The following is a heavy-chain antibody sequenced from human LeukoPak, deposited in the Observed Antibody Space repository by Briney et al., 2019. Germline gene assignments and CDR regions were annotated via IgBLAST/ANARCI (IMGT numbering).Heavy chain of an antibody. Sequence: ASVKVSCKASGYTFTTYGISWVRQAPGQGLEWMGWSNSNNGDTNYAQKFQGRVTMTTDKSTSTAYMELRSLRPDGMAVYYCARVKDSSGYSGLFDYWGQGTLVTVSS. CDR2: SNSNNGDT. D-gene: IGHD3-22*01. CDR1: GYTFTTYG. J-gene: IGHJ4*02. CDR3: ARVKDSSGYSGLFDY. V-gene: IGHV1-18*03.